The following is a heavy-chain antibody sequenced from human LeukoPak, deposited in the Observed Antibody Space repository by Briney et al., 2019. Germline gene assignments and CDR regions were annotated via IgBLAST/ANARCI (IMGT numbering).Heavy chain of an antibody. CDR1: GFTFSSYG. V-gene: IGHV3-48*03. Sequence: GGSLRLSCAASGFTFSSYGMNWVRQAPGKGMEWVSYISSSGSTIYYADSVKGRFTISRDNAKNSLYLQMNSLRAEDTAVYYCASMGIAVAGGNFDYWGQGTLVTVSS. CDR2: ISSSGSTI. CDR3: ASMGIAVAGGNFDY. J-gene: IGHJ4*02. D-gene: IGHD6-19*01.